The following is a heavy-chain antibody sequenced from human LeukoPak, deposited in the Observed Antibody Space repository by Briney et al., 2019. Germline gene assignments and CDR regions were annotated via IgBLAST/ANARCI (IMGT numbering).Heavy chain of an antibody. J-gene: IGHJ6*02. CDR2: ISGSGGST. CDR3: AKDISYCSSTSCYYGNGMDV. V-gene: IGHV3-23*01. Sequence: PGASLRLSCAASGSTFSSYAMSWVRQAPGKGLEWVSAISGSGGSTYYADSVKGRFTISRDNSKNTLYLQMNSLRAEDTAVYYCAKDISYCSSTSCYYGNGMDVWGQGTTVTVSS. D-gene: IGHD2-2*01. CDR1: GSTFSSYA.